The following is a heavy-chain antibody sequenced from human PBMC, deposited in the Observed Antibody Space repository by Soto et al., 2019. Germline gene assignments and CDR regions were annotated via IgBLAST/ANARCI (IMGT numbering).Heavy chain of an antibody. D-gene: IGHD2-2*01. CDR3: ARDLVSLDYYYAMDV. Sequence: TLSLTCTVSGGSISSGDYYWSWIRQPPGKGLEWIGYIYYSGSTYYNPSLKSRVTISVDTSKNQFSLKLSSVTAADTAVYYCARDLVSLDYYYAMDVWGQGTPVTVSS. CDR2: IYYSGST. J-gene: IGHJ6*02. V-gene: IGHV4-30-4*01. CDR1: GGSISSGDYY.